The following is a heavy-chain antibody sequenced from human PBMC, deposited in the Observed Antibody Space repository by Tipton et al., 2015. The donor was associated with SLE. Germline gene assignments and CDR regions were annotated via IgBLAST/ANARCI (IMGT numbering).Heavy chain of an antibody. Sequence: TLSLTCTVSGGSISSYSWGWNRQPPGKGLEWIGSINYSGTTSYNPSLKSRVTISVETSKNQFSLKLSSVTAADTAVYYCTRVVAAAGTAFDIWGQGTMVTDST. D-gene: IGHD6-13*01. CDR2: INYSGTT. J-gene: IGHJ3*02. V-gene: IGHV4-39*07. CDR1: GGSISSYS. CDR3: TRVVAAAGTAFDI.